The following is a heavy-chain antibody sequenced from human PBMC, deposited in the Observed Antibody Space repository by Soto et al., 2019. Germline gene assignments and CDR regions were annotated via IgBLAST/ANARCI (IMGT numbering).Heavy chain of an antibody. CDR1: GYRCISYW. Sequence: PGESHKISSKGSGYRCISYWISWVRQITGKGLEWMGRIDPSDSYTNYSPSFQGHVTISADKSISTAYLQWSSLKASDTAMYYCARQNGVFGEFWYYYGMDVWGQGTTVTVSS. J-gene: IGHJ6*02. CDR2: IDPSDSYT. CDR3: ARQNGVFGEFWYYYGMDV. V-gene: IGHV5-10-1*01. D-gene: IGHD3-10*02.